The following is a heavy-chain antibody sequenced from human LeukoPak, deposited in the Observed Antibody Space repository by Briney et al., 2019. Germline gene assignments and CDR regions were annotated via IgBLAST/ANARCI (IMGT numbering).Heavy chain of an antibody. J-gene: IGHJ5*02. CDR1: GGSISSGGYY. V-gene: IGHV4-31*03. Sequence: RPSETLSLTCTVSGGSISSGGYYWSWIRQHPGKGLEWIGYIYYGGSTYYNPSLKSRVTISVDTSKNQFSLKPSSVTAADTAVYYCAAGGAGENNWFDPWGQGTLVTVSS. CDR3: AAGGAGENNWFDP. D-gene: IGHD3-10*01. CDR2: IYYGGST.